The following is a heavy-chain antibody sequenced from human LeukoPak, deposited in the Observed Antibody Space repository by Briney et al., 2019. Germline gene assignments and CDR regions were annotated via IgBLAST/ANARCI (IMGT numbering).Heavy chain of an antibody. Sequence: GGSLRLSCAASGFTFSSYAMSWVRQAPGKGLEWVSSVSGSGGSTYYADSVKGRFTISRDNSKNTLFLQMNSLRAEDTAVYYCAKDRSIGTYYTFDHWGQGTLVTVSS. CDR3: AKDRSIGTYYTFDH. J-gene: IGHJ4*02. D-gene: IGHD1-26*01. CDR2: VSGSGGST. CDR1: GFTFSSYA. V-gene: IGHV3-23*01.